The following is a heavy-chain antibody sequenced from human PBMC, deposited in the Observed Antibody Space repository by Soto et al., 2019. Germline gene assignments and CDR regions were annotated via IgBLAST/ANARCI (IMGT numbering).Heavy chain of an antibody. J-gene: IGHJ4*02. V-gene: IGHV1-18*01. Sequence: QVQLVQSGGEVRKHGASVNVSCMASGYTFASYAITWVRQAPGEGLEWMGWISTSSGNANYAQRFQGRVTITRDTSTTTVYMQLRSLRSDDSAVYFCARSVGYPDYWGQGTLVTVSS. CDR1: GYTFASYA. CDR2: ISTSSGNA. CDR3: ARSVGYPDY. D-gene: IGHD5-18*01.